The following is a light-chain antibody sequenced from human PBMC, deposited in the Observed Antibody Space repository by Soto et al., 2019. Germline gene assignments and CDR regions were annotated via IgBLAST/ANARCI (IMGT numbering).Light chain of an antibody. CDR3: QQYNTYPWT. CDR2: DAF. Sequence: DIQITQSPSTLSTSVGDTVTITCRANQSISEFLAWYQQKPGKAPKLLIYDAFGLEKGVPSRFGGSGSGAEFTLTINSLQPDDLGTYYCQQYNTYPWTFGQGTKVDIK. J-gene: IGKJ1*01. CDR1: QSISEF. V-gene: IGKV1-5*01.